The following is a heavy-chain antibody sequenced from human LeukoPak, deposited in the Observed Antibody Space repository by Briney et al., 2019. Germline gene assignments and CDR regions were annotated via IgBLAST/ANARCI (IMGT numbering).Heavy chain of an antibody. CDR2: INPNSGGT. V-gene: IGHV1-2*04. D-gene: IGHD6-19*01. CDR1: GYTFNSYG. Sequence: ASVKVSCKASGYTFNSYGINWVRQAPGQGLEWMGWINPNSGGTNYAQKFQGWVTMTRDTSISTAYMELSGLTSDDTAVYYCARGEISGWYLRGLNFDYWGQGTLVTVSS. CDR3: ARGEISGWYLRGLNFDY. J-gene: IGHJ4*02.